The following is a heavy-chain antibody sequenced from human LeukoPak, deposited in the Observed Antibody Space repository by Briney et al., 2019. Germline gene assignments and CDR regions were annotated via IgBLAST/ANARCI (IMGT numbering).Heavy chain of an antibody. CDR3: AKDLGRGSSQPP. D-gene: IGHD6-6*01. J-gene: IGHJ5*02. CDR1: GFIFSSYG. V-gene: IGHV3-33*05. Sequence: GGSLRLSCAAPGFIFSSYGMHWVRQAPGKGLEWVAVISYDGSNKYYADSVKGRFTISRDNSKNTLYLQMNSLRAEDTAVYYCAKDLGRGSSQPPWGQGTLVTVSS. CDR2: ISYDGSNK.